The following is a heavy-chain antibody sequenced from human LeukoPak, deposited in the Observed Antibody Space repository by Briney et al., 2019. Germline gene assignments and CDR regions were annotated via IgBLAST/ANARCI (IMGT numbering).Heavy chain of an antibody. J-gene: IGHJ4*02. CDR3: ARGRTVAVAGPPDY. CDR2: MNPNSGNT. D-gene: IGHD6-19*01. Sequence: GASVKVSCKASGYTFTSYDINWVRQATGQGLEWMGWMNPNSGNTGYAQKFQGRVTMTRNTSISTAYMELSSLRSEDTAVYYCARGRTVAVAGPPDYWGQGTLVTVSS. V-gene: IGHV1-8*01. CDR1: GYTFTSYD.